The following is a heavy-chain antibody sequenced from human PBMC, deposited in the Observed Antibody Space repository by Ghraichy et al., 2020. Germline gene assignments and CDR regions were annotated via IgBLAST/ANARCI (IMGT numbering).Heavy chain of an antibody. J-gene: IGHJ6*02. V-gene: IGHV3-64*01. D-gene: IGHD3-3*01. CDR3: SRAGSLDFWSGYYGYYYGMDV. CDR1: GFTFSSYA. Sequence: GGPLRLSCAASGFTFSSYAMHWVRQAPGKGLEYVSAISSNGGSTYYANSVKGRFTISRDNSKNTLYLQMGSLRAEDMAVDYCSRAGSLDFWSGYYGYYYGMDVWGQGTTVTVSS. CDR2: ISSNGGST.